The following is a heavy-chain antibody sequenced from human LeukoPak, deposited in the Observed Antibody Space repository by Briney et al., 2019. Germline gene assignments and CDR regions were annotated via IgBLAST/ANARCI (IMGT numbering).Heavy chain of an antibody. V-gene: IGHV1-8*01. D-gene: IGHD4-17*01. Sequence: GASVKVSCKASGYTFTSYAITWVRQATGQGLEWMGWMNPKSGNTGYAQNFQGRVTMTRNSSITTSYMELSSLRSEDTAVYYCARASRTYFGDYLYYFDSWGQGTLVTVSS. CDR3: ARASRTYFGDYLYYFDS. CDR2: MNPKSGNT. J-gene: IGHJ4*02. CDR1: GYTFTSYA.